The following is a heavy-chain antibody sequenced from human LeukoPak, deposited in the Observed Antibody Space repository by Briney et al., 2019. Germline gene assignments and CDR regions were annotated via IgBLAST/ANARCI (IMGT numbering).Heavy chain of an antibody. Sequence: PSETLSLTCAVSGGSISSSNWWSWVRQPPWKGLEWIGEIYHSGSTDYNPSLKSRVTISVDKSKNQFSLKLSSVTAADTAVYYCAREYCSSTSCYFGDWFDPWGQGTLVTVSS. D-gene: IGHD2-2*01. CDR3: AREYCSSTSCYFGDWFDP. J-gene: IGHJ5*02. CDR1: GGSISSSNW. CDR2: IYHSGST. V-gene: IGHV4-4*02.